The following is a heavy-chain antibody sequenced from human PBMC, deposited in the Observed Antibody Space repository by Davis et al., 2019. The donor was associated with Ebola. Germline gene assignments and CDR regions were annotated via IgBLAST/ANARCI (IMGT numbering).Heavy chain of an antibody. CDR1: GFILSSYE. V-gene: IGHV3-48*03. Sequence: GESPKTPCASPGFILSSYEMNWVRQAPGKGLEWVSYISSSGSTTYSADSVKGRFTISRDNSQNTLYLQMNSLRAEDTAVYYCARSSRRIMITLGRAMQDCGVDYWGQGTLVTVSS. J-gene: IGHJ4*02. D-gene: IGHD3-16*01. CDR2: ISSSGSTT. CDR3: ARSSRRIMITLGRAMQDCGVDY.